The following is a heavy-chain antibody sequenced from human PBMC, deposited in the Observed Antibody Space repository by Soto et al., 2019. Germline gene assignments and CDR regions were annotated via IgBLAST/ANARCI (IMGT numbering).Heavy chain of an antibody. D-gene: IGHD6-13*01. Sequence: EVQLVESGGGLVQPGGSLTLSCAASGFTFSTYWMHWVRQAPGKGLVWVSRIKSDGSSTSYADSVKGRFTIARDSAKSTLYLQMNSLRAEDTAVYYCARDGYSSSWYTFDYWGQGTLVTVSS. CDR3: ARDGYSSSWYTFDY. CDR1: GFTFSTYW. CDR2: IKSDGSST. J-gene: IGHJ4*02. V-gene: IGHV3-74*01.